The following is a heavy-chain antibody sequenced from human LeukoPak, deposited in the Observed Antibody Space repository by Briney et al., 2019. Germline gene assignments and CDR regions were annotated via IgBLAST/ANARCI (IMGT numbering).Heavy chain of an antibody. CDR2: IYSGGST. CDR3: ARDLAPSGYFSTAFDS. V-gene: IGHV3-53*01. D-gene: IGHD3-22*01. J-gene: IGHJ4*02. Sequence: GGSLRLSCAVSGFTVNSHYMSWVRQAPGKGLEWISLIYSGGSTFYADSVKGRFTISRDNSKNILYLQMNNLRAEDSAIYYCARDLAPSGYFSTAFDSWGQGTLVTVSS. CDR1: GFTVNSHY.